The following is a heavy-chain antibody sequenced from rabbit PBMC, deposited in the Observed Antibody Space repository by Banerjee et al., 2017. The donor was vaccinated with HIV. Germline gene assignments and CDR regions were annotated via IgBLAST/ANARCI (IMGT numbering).Heavy chain of an antibody. CDR2: IYAGSNGNT. V-gene: IGHV1S40*01. Sequence: QSLEESGGDLVKPGASLTLTCTASGFSFSSSYYMCWVRQAPGKGLEWIACIYAGSNGNTYYASWAKGRFTISKTSSTTVTLQMTSLTAADTATYFCARAGSRWLGYNLWGPGTLVTVS. CDR1: GFSFSSSYY. D-gene: IGHD8-1*01. CDR3: ARAGSRWLGYNL. J-gene: IGHJ4*01.